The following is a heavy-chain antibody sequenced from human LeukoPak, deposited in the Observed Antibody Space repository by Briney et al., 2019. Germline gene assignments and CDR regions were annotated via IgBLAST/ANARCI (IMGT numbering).Heavy chain of an antibody. CDR1: GGSINSYGYY. V-gene: IGHV4-39*01. CDR3: ARQGVGATDF. CDR2: IFYSGST. J-gene: IGHJ4*02. D-gene: IGHD1-26*01. Sequence: SETLSLTCSVSGGSINSYGYYWAWIRQPPGKRPEWIGSIFYSGSTHYNPSLQSRITISADTSKGQFSLKLSSVTAADTAVYYCARQGVGATDFWGQGSLATVSS.